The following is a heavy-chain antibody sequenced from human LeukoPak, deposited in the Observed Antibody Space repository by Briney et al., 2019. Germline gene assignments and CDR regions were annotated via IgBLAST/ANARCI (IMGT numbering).Heavy chain of an antibody. J-gene: IGHJ4*02. V-gene: IGHV3-30-3*01. CDR2: ISYDGSNK. Sequence: GGSLRLSCAASGFTFSSYAMHWVRQAPGKGLEWVAVISYDGSNKYYADPVKGRFTISRDDSKNSVYLQMNSLKTEDTAVYYCARLARQSGDGQNRDYWGQGTLVTVSS. CDR3: ARLARQSGDGQNRDY. D-gene: IGHD5-24*01. CDR1: GFTFSSYA.